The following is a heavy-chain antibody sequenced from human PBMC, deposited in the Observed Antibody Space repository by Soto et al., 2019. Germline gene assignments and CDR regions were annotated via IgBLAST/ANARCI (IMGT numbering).Heavy chain of an antibody. Sequence: SETLFLTCAVYGGSFSGYYWSWIRQPPGKGLEWIGEINHSGSTNYNPSLKSRVTISVDTSKNQFSLKLSSVTAADTAVYYCARGRSRMLDFWSGYPASPGGFDPWGQGTLVTVSS. J-gene: IGHJ5*02. V-gene: IGHV4-34*01. D-gene: IGHD3-3*01. CDR1: GGSFSGYY. CDR3: ARGRSRMLDFWSGYPASPGGFDP. CDR2: INHSGST.